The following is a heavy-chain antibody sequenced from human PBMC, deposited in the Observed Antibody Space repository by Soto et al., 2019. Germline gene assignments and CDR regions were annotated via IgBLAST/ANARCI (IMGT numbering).Heavy chain of an antibody. CDR2: IIPIFGTA. D-gene: IGHD3-10*01. J-gene: IGHJ6*02. Sequence: QVQLVQSGAEVKKPGSSVKVSCKASGGTFSSYAISWVRQAPGQGLEWMGGIIPIFGTANYAQKFQGRVTITADESTSPAYMELSSLRSEDTAVYYCARDDVLLWFGELLTATYYYYGMDVWGQGTTVTVSS. V-gene: IGHV1-69*12. CDR1: GGTFSSYA. CDR3: ARDDVLLWFGELLTATYYYYGMDV.